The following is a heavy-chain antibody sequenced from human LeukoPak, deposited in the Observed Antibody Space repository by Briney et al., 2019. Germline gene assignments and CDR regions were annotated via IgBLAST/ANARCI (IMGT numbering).Heavy chain of an antibody. Sequence: RASVNVSCKASGYTFTSYGISWVRQAPGQGLEWMGWISAYNGNTNYAQKLQGRVTMTTDTSTSTAYMELRSLRSDDTAVYYCARVSAGDDYDILTGYFTKLDYWGQGTLVTVSS. CDR2: ISAYNGNT. CDR1: GYTFTSYG. CDR3: ARVSAGDDYDILTGYFTKLDY. V-gene: IGHV1-18*01. D-gene: IGHD3-9*01. J-gene: IGHJ4*02.